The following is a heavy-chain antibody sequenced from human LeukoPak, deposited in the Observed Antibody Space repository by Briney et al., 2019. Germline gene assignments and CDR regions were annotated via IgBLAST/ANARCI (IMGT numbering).Heavy chain of an antibody. CDR2: ISGSGGST. Sequence: PGASLSLSCSAAGFTFSSYTMHWLRQAPGKGLELVSAISGSGGSTYYADSVKGRFTISRDNSKNTLYLQMNSLRAEDTAVYYCAKDASLPYYYDSSGNPTEYFQHWGQGTLVTVSS. V-gene: IGHV3-23*01. CDR1: GFTFSSYT. J-gene: IGHJ1*01. D-gene: IGHD3-22*01. CDR3: AKDASLPYYYDSSGNPTEYFQH.